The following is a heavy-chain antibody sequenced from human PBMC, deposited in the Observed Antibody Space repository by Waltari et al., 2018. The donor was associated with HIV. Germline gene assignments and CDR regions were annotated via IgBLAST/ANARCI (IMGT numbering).Heavy chain of an antibody. Sequence: EVHLVESGGGLVPPGGCLRLTWAASGFPTGRYGRRRLRQAPGKGLEWVANIKQDGSEKYYVDSVKGRFTISRDNAKNSLYLQMNSLRAEDTAVYYCARADYDFWSGSVYYYYGMDVWGQGTTVTVSS. CDR2: IKQDGSEK. V-gene: IGHV3-7*01. J-gene: IGHJ6*02. D-gene: IGHD3-3*01. CDR3: ARADYDFWSGSVYYYYGMDV. CDR1: GFPTGRYG.